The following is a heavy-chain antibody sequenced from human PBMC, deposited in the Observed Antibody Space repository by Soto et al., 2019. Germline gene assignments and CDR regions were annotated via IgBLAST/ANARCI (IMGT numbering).Heavy chain of an antibody. D-gene: IGHD3-16*01. CDR3: AREGEIPYYYYGMDV. J-gene: IGHJ6*02. CDR1: GYTFTTYG. V-gene: IGHV1-18*01. Sequence: QVQLVQSGAEVKKPGASVKVSCKSSGYTFTTYGISWVRQAPGQGLEWMGWISGYNANTKDAQKFQGRVTMTTDTSTSTAYMDLRSLRSDDTAVYYCAREGEIPYYYYGMDVWGQGTTVTVYS. CDR2: ISGYNANT.